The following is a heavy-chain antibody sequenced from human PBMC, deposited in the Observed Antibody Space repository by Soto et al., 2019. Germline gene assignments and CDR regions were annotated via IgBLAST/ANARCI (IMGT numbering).Heavy chain of an antibody. Sequence: QVQLVESGGGVVQPGRSLRLSCAASGFTFSSYGMHWVRQAPGKGLEWVAVISYDGSNKYYADSVKGRFTISRDNSKNTLYLQMNSLRAEDTAVYYCAKDFSPFGELLLYYFDYWGQGTLVTVSS. CDR1: GFTFSSYG. D-gene: IGHD3-10*01. V-gene: IGHV3-30*18. CDR2: ISYDGSNK. J-gene: IGHJ4*02. CDR3: AKDFSPFGELLLYYFDY.